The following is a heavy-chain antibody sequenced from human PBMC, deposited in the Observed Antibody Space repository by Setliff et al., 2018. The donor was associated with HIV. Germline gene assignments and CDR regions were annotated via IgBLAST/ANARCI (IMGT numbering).Heavy chain of an antibody. CDR3: SRGMDYYDTSGYYQYYFDY. V-gene: IGHV1-2*02. D-gene: IGHD3-22*01. Sequence: ASVKVSCKASGYSFTGYYMHWVRQAPGQGLEWMGWINPNSGGTDYAQNFQGRVTMTRDTSISPAYMELSRLRSDDTAVYYCSRGMDYYDTSGYYQYYFDYWGQGTLVTVSS. CDR1: GYSFTGYY. J-gene: IGHJ4*02. CDR2: INPNSGGT.